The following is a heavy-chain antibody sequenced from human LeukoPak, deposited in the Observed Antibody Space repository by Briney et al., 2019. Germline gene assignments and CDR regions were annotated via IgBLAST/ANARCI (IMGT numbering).Heavy chain of an antibody. Sequence: GGSLRLSCAASGFTFSSYSMNWVRQAPGKGLEWVSSISSSSSYIYYADSVKGRFTISRDTAKNSLYLQMNSLRAEDTAVYYCARGGRTAMVTSYYFDYWGQGTLVTVSS. CDR3: ARGGRTAMVTSYYFDY. V-gene: IGHV3-21*01. J-gene: IGHJ4*02. D-gene: IGHD5-18*01. CDR2: ISSSSSYI. CDR1: GFTFSSYS.